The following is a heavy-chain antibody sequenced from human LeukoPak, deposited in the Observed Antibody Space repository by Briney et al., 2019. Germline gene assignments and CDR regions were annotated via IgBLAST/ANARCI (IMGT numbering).Heavy chain of an antibody. CDR2: ISYDGSNK. J-gene: IGHJ4*02. CDR3: AREDQLPTGYYFDY. D-gene: IGHD2-2*01. Sequence: PGGSLRLSCAASGFTFSSYAMHWVRQAPGKGLEWVAVISYDGSNKYYADSVKGRFTISRDNSKNTLYLQMNSLRAEDTAVYYCAREDQLPTGYYFDYWGQGTLVTVSS. CDR1: GFTFSSYA. V-gene: IGHV3-30-3*01.